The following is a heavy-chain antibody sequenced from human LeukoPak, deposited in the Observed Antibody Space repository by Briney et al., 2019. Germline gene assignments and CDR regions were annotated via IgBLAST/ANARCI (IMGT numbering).Heavy chain of an antibody. CDR1: GGTFSSYA. CDR2: IIPILGIA. CDR3: ARDRGRGYYDSSGSIPFDY. J-gene: IGHJ4*02. D-gene: IGHD3-22*01. Sequence: SVKVSCKASGGTFSSYAISWVRQAPGQGLEWTGRIIPILGIANYAQKFQGRVTITADKSTSTAYTELSSLRSEDTAVYYCARDRGRGYYDSSGSIPFDYWGQGTLVTVSS. V-gene: IGHV1-69*04.